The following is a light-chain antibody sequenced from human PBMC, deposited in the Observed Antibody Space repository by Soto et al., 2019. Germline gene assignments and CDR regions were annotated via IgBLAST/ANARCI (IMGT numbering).Light chain of an antibody. Sequence: DIMMTQSPDSLAVSLGETATIHCRSSQSLLDTSTNVNFLAWYQQKPRQPPNLLFYWGSTRESGVPGRFSVSGSGTDFTLTISYLQAEDVAVYSCQQYSSLPLTFGGGTRVEI. CDR1: QSLLDTSTNVNF. CDR3: QQYSSLPLT. J-gene: IGKJ4*01. CDR2: WGS. V-gene: IGKV4-1*01.